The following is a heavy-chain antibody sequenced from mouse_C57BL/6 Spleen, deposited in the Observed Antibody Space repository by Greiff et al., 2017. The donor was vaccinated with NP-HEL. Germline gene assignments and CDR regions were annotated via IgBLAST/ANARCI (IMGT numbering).Heavy chain of an antibody. D-gene: IGHD1-1*01. CDR2: INPYNGGT. V-gene: IGHV1-19*01. CDR3: ARRGYYGSDWYFDV. Sequence: EVQLQQSGPVLVKPGASVKMSCKASGYTFTDYYMNWVKQSHGKSLEWIGVINPYNGGTSYNQKFKGKATLTVDKYSSTAYMELNSLTSEDSAVYYCARRGYYGSDWYFDVWGTGTTVTVSS. CDR1: GYTFTDYY. J-gene: IGHJ1*03.